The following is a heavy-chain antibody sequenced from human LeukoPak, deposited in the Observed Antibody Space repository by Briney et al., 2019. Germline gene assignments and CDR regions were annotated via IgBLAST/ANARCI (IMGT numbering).Heavy chain of an antibody. CDR2: VDHTGST. Sequence: SETLSLTRSVSDDSITMYYWTWIRQPPGKGLEWIGYVDHTGSTNFNPSLNGRVSISRDTTKNLFSLRLRSVTAADTAVYYCARVTGYMTEDYFDYWGQGTLITVSS. CDR3: ARVTGYMTEDYFDY. J-gene: IGHJ4*02. D-gene: IGHD6-13*01. CDR1: DDSITMYY. V-gene: IGHV4-59*01.